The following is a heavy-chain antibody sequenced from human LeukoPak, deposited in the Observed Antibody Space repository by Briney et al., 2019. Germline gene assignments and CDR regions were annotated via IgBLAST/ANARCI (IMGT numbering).Heavy chain of an antibody. J-gene: IGHJ4*02. CDR1: GGSTSSYY. V-gene: IGHV4-59*01. CDR2: IYYSGST. CDR3: ARVLATAYLDY. D-gene: IGHD1-26*01. Sequence: SETLSLTCTVSGGSTSSYYWSWIRQPPGKGLEWIGYIYYSGSTNYNPSLKSRVTISVDTSKNQFSLKLSSVTAADTAVYYCARVLATAYLDYWGQGTLVTVSS.